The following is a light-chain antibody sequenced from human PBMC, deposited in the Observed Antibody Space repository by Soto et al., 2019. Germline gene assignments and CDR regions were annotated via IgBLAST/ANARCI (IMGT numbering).Light chain of an antibody. Sequence: EIVMTQSPATLSVSPGERATLSCRASQSVSGNLAWYQHKPGQAPRLLIYGASTMATGIPARFSGSGSGTEFTLTISSLQSEDVSVYYCQQYNNWTPRTFGQGTKVEIK. CDR3: QQYNNWTPRT. J-gene: IGKJ1*01. V-gene: IGKV3-15*01. CDR1: QSVSGN. CDR2: GAS.